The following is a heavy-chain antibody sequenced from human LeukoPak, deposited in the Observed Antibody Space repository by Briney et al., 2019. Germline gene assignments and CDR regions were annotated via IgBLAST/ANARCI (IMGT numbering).Heavy chain of an antibody. CDR1: GFTFSNYA. Sequence: PGGSLRLSCAASGFTFSNYAMSWVRQAPGKGLEWVSAISGSGGSTYYADSVKGRFTISRDNSKNTLYLQMNSLRAEDTAVYYCAKLGYSSGWFLRYYFDYWGQGTLVTVSS. CDR2: ISGSGGST. D-gene: IGHD6-19*01. CDR3: AKLGYSSGWFLRYYFDY. J-gene: IGHJ4*02. V-gene: IGHV3-23*01.